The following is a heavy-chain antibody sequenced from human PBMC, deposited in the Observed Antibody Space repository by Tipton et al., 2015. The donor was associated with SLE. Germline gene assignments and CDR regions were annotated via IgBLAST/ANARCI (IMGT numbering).Heavy chain of an antibody. D-gene: IGHD2-21*01. CDR1: GGSISSYY. V-gene: IGHV4-4*07. Sequence: TLSLTCTVSGGSISSYYWSWIRQPAGKGLEWIGRVHSSGSTLYNPSLNSRVTVSVDTAKSQFSLKLTSVIAADTAVYYCTRGGIFLWGQGKLVTVSS. CDR3: TRGGIFL. CDR2: VHSSGST. J-gene: IGHJ4*02.